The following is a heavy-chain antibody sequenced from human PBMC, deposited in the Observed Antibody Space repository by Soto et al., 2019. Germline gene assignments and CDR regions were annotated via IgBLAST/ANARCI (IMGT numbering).Heavy chain of an antibody. CDR3: ARGPAPSNLVLLWY. J-gene: IGHJ4*02. Sequence: ASVKVSCKASGGTFSSYAISWVRQAPGQGLEWMGGIIPIFGTANYAQKFQGRVTITADESTSTAYMELSSLRSEDTAVYYCARGPAPSNLVLLWYWGQGTLVTVSS. D-gene: IGHD3-10*01. V-gene: IGHV1-69*13. CDR2: IIPIFGTA. CDR1: GGTFSSYA.